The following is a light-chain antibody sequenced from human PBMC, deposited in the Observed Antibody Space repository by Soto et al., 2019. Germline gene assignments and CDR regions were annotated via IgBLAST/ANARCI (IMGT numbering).Light chain of an antibody. CDR2: TNN. Sequence: QSVLTQPPSASGTPGQRVSISCSGSSTNIARNSISWYQNLPGTAPKLLIYTNNQRPSGVPARFSGSKSGTSASLAISGLQSEDEADYYCAAWDDSLSGWVFGGGTKLTVL. J-gene: IGLJ3*02. CDR1: STNIARNS. CDR3: AAWDDSLSGWV. V-gene: IGLV1-44*01.